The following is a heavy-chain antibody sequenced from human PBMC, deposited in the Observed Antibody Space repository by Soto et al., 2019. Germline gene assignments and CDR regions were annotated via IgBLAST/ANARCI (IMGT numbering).Heavy chain of an antibody. V-gene: IGHV5-51*01. CDR3: AARALFGMDV. J-gene: IGHJ6*02. D-gene: IGHD3-10*01. Sequence: GESLKISCKGPGYTFTNYWIGWVRQMPGKGPEWMGIIYPGDSDTKYNPSFQGQVTISADKSITTTYLQWSSLKASDTAIYYCAARALFGMDVWGQGTTVTVSS. CDR2: IYPGDSDT. CDR1: GYTFTNYW.